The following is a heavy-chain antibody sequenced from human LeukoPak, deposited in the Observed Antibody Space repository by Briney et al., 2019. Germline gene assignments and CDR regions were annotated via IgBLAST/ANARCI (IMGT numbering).Heavy chain of an antibody. CDR2: IKEDGSEE. J-gene: IGHJ4*02. CDR1: GFTFSSYG. CDR3: ARRGSLGRSFFDY. V-gene: IGHV3-7*01. Sequence: PGGSLRLSCAASGFTFSSYGMSWVRQAPGKGLEWVANIKEDGSEEYYVDSLKGRFTISRDNAKNSLYLQMNSLRAEDTAVYYCARRGSLGRSFFDYWGQGTLVTVSS. D-gene: IGHD3-16*01.